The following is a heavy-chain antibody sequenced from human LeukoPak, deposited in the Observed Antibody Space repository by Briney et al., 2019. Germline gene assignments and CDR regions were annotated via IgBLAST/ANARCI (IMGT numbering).Heavy chain of an antibody. Sequence: GASVKVSCKASGYTFTGYYMHWVRQAPGQGLEWMGWINPNSGGTNYAQKFQGRVTMTRDTSTSTVYMELSSLRSEDTAVYYCARDSNCSSTSCYTTFDYWGQGTLVTVSS. CDR2: INPNSGGT. D-gene: IGHD2-2*02. CDR1: GYTFTGYY. V-gene: IGHV1-2*02. CDR3: ARDSNCSSTSCYTTFDY. J-gene: IGHJ4*02.